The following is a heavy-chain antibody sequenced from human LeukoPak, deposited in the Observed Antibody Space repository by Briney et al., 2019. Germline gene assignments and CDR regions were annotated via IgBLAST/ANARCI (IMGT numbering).Heavy chain of an antibody. J-gene: IGHJ4*02. CDR2: IDPSDSYT. CDR1: GCSFTSYW. D-gene: IGHD3-16*01. V-gene: IGHV5-10-1*01. Sequence: GESLKISCKGSGCSFTSYWISWVRQMPGKGLEWMGRIDPSDSYTNYSPSFQGHVTISADKSISTAYLQWSSLKASDTAMYYCASRGGAAGRDDYWGQGTLVTVSS. CDR3: ASRGGAAGRDDY.